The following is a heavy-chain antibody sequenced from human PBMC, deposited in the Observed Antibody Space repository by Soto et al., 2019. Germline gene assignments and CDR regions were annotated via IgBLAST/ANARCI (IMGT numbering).Heavy chain of an antibody. CDR1: GFTFSSYG. V-gene: IGHV3-30*18. D-gene: IGHD6-13*01. CDR2: ISYDGSNK. Sequence: PGGSLRLSCAASGFTFSSYGMHWVRQAPGKGLEWVAVISYDGSNKYYADSVKGRFTISRDNSKNTLYLQMNSLRAEDTAVYYCAKEVVAFSSSWYGHYYGMDVWGQGTTVTVSS. CDR3: AKEVVAFSSSWYGHYYGMDV. J-gene: IGHJ6*02.